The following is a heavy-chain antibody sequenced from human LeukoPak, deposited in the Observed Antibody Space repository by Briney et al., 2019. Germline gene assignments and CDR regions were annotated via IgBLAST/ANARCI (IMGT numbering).Heavy chain of an antibody. D-gene: IGHD3-22*01. Sequence: SQTLSLTCTVSGGSVSNGDYYWSWIRQLPGEGLEWIGYIHYSGSTYYNPSLKSRITISVDTSKEQFSLKLSSVTAADTAVYYCARGPMSSGYYSVDYWGQGTLVTVSS. CDR3: ARGPMSSGYYSVDY. J-gene: IGHJ4*02. V-gene: IGHV4-31*03. CDR1: GGSVSNGDYY. CDR2: IHYSGST.